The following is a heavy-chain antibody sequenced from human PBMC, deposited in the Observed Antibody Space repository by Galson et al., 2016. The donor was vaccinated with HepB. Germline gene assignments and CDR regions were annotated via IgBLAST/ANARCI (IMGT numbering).Heavy chain of an antibody. CDR3: AREPVPGPGVYFDL. CDR1: GFTFGDHY. J-gene: IGHJ4*02. D-gene: IGHD6-19*01. CDR2: IYHDGGT. V-gene: IGHV4-34*01. Sequence: LRLSCAASGFTFGDHYMDWVRQPPGKGLEWIGQIYHDGGTMYNPSLKSRVTISMDKSKNEFSLKLNSVTAADTAVYFCAREPVPGPGVYFDLWGQGALVAVSS.